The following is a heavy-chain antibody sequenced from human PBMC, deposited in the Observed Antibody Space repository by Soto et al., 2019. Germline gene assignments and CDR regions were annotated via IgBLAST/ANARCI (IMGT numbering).Heavy chain of an antibody. CDR3: ARGVDYYDTSGYFSFES. V-gene: IGHV4-59*01. CDR2: VHYSGST. D-gene: IGHD3-16*01. J-gene: IGHJ4*02. Sequence: PXETLSLRCNLSGGSFHNFYWLWIRQPPGKGLEWVGHVHYSGSTNYSPSLNSRATISLDTSKSQLSLKLRSVNAAETAMYFCARGVDYYDTSGYFSFESWGQGIPVTV. CDR1: GGSFHNFY.